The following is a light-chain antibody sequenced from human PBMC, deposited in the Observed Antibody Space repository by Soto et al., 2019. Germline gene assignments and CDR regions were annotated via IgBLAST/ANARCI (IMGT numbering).Light chain of an antibody. CDR1: NIGSKS. J-gene: IGLJ3*02. V-gene: IGLV3-21*02. Sequence: SSELTQPPSVSVAPGQTARITCGGNNIGSKSVHWYQQKPGQAPVLVVYDDSDRPPGIPERFSGSNSGNTATLAISRVEAGDEADYYCQVWDSSSDHLVFGGGTKLTVL. CDR3: QVWDSSSDHLV. CDR2: DDS.